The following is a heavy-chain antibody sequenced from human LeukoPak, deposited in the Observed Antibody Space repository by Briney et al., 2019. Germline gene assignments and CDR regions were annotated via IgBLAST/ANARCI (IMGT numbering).Heavy chain of an antibody. D-gene: IGHD3-10*01. J-gene: IGHJ6*02. CDR2: IESGGST. Sequence: GGSLRLSCAASGFTVSSKYMNWVRQAPGKGLEWVSVIESGGSTYYADSVKGRYTVSRDNFQNTLYLQMNSLRAEDTAVYYCARVGSYYDMDVWGQGTTVTVSS. CDR1: GFTVSSKY. CDR3: ARVGSYYDMDV. V-gene: IGHV3-53*01.